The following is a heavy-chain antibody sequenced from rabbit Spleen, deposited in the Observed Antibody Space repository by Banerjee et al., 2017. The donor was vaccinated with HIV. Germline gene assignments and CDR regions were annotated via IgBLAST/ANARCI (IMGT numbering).Heavy chain of an antibody. Sequence: EESGGDLVKPGASLTLTCTASGFSFSSSDYMCWVRQAPGKGPECIACIYNGDGSTYYASWVNGRFTVSKTSSTTVTLQMTSLTGADTATYFCARDTGSSFSSYGMDLWGQGTLVTVS. J-gene: IGHJ6*01. CDR2: IYNGDGST. CDR1: GFSFSSSDY. V-gene: IGHV1S40*01. D-gene: IGHD8-1*01. CDR3: ARDTGSSFSSYGMDL.